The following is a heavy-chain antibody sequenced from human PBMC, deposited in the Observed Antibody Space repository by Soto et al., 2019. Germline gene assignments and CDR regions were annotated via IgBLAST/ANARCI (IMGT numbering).Heavy chain of an antibody. CDR3: ARGSDYVWGSYYYGMDV. D-gene: IGHD3-16*01. Sequence: PSETLSLTCAVSGGSISSGGYSGSWIRQPPGKGLEWIGYIYHSGSTYYNPSLKSRVTISVDRSKNQFSLKLSSVTAADTAVYYCARGSDYVWGSYYYGMDVWGQGTTVTVSS. J-gene: IGHJ6*02. CDR1: GGSISSGGYS. V-gene: IGHV4-30-2*01. CDR2: IYHSGST.